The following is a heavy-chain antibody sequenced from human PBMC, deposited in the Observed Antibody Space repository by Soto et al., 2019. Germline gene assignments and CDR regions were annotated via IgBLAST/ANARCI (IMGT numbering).Heavy chain of an antibody. CDR2: IYYDGRNK. D-gene: IGHD1-26*01. J-gene: IGHJ4*02. CDR3: ARDLGELWPSVGGY. V-gene: IGHV3-33*01. CDR1: GFTFNTYG. Sequence: QVQLVESGGGVVQPGRSLRLSCAASGFTFNTYGMHWVRQAPGKGLEWVAVIYYDGRNKYYADSVKGRFTISRDNSKITLNLQMNSLRVEATAVYYCARDLGELWPSVGGYWGQGTLVTVSS.